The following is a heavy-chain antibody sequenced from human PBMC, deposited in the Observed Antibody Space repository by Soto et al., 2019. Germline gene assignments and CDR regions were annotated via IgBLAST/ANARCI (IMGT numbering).Heavy chain of an antibody. CDR2: IYHAGTT. CDR1: GGSISSGDYY. V-gene: IGHV4-39*01. J-gene: IGHJ4*02. D-gene: IGHD6-6*01. CDR3: TGERYSSSFI. Sequence: QLQELGPRLVKPSETLSLTCTVSGGSISSGDYYWGWVRQPPGKGLEWIGSIYHAGTTYYNPSLKSRLIMSVDRSENQFSLRLNSVTVTDTAVYYCTGERYSSSFIWGQGTLVTVSS.